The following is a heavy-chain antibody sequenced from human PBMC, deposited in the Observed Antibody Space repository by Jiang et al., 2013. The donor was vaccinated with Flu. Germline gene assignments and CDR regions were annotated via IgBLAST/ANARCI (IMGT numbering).Heavy chain of an antibody. CDR1: GYTFTSYA. J-gene: IGHJ4*02. CDR3: ARDPPGLRLPPNY. Sequence: GAEVKKPGASVKVSCKASGYTFTSYAMHWVRQAPGQRLEWMGWINAGNGNTKYSQKFQGRVTITRDTSXSTAYMELSSLRSEDTAVYYCARDPPGLRLPPNYWGQGTLVTVSS. V-gene: IGHV1-3*01. CDR2: INAGNGNT. D-gene: IGHD5-12*01.